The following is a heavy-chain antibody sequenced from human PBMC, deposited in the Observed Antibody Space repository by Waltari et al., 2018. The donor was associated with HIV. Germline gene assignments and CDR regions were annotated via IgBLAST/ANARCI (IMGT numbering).Heavy chain of an antibody. CDR1: VNTFSNYY. Sequence: QVQLVQSGAEVKKPGASVKVSCKASVNTFSNYYMHWVRQAPGQGLEWMAKINPSGGTTTYAQKFQGRVTMTRDTSTNTVYMELTSLSSEDTAVYYCASSRSYHFDYWGQGTLVTVSS. V-gene: IGHV1-46*01. D-gene: IGHD1-26*01. CDR2: INPSGGTT. J-gene: IGHJ4*02. CDR3: ASSRSYHFDY.